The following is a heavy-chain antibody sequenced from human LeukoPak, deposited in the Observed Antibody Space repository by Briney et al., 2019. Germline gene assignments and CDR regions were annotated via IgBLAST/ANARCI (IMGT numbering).Heavy chain of an antibody. J-gene: IGHJ4*02. D-gene: IGHD4-23*01. Sequence: GGSLRLSCAASGFTFSSYAMSWVRQAPGKGLEWVSDITGGGGNTYYADSVKGRFTISRDNSKNTLYLQMNSLRAEDTAVYYCARASRGYGGNSGGLWFDYWGQGTGVTVSS. CDR2: ITGGGGNT. V-gene: IGHV3-23*01. CDR3: ARASRGYGGNSGGLWFDY. CDR1: GFTFSSYA.